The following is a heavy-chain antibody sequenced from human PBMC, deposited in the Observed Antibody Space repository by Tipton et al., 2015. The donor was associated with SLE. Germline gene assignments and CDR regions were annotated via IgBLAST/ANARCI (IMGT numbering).Heavy chain of an antibody. CDR2: ISSSSSYI. Sequence: GSLRLSCAASGFTFSSYSMNWVRQAPGKGLEWVSSISSSSSYIYYADSVKGRFTISRDNAKNSLYLQMNSLRAEDTAVYYCARERGDPDFWSGYYYYYYYMDVWGKGTTVTVSS. CDR3: ARERGDPDFWSGYYYYYYYMDV. CDR1: GFTFSSYS. D-gene: IGHD3-3*01. J-gene: IGHJ6*03. V-gene: IGHV3-21*01.